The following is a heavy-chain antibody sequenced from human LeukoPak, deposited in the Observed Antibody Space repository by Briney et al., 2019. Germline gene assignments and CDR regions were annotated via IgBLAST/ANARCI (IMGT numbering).Heavy chain of an antibody. CDR3: ARMVLGAAGSVDFDC. J-gene: IGHJ4*02. CDR2: ITPSSSYI. D-gene: IGHD6-13*01. V-gene: IGHV3-21*01. CDR1: GFTFSSYS. Sequence: PGRSQRLSCAASGFTFSSYSMAWVRQAPGKGLEWVSSITPSSSYIFSGDSVKGRFTISRDNAKNSLYLQMNSLRAEDTAVYYCARMVLGAAGSVDFDCWGQGTLVTVSS.